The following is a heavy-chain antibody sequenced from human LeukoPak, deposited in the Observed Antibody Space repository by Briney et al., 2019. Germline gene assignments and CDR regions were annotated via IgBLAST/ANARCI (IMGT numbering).Heavy chain of an antibody. CDR2: INHSGST. CDR1: GGSFSGYY. CDR3: ARGRSGRYYYGMDV. Sequence: SETLSLTCAVYGGSFSGYYWSWIRQPPGKGLEWIGEINHSGSTNYNPSLKSRVTISVDTSKNQFSLKLSSVTAADTAVYYCARGRSGRYYYGMDVWGQGTTVTVSS. D-gene: IGHD2-15*01. V-gene: IGHV4-34*01. J-gene: IGHJ6*02.